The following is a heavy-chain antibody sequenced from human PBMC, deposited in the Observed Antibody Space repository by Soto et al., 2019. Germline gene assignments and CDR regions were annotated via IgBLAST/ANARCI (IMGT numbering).Heavy chain of an antibody. CDR2: INTSNDNK. V-gene: IGHV1-18*01. J-gene: IGHJ4*02. CDR1: GYTFTNYG. Sequence: ASVKVSCKASGYTFTNYGISWVRQAPGEGLEWVGWINTSNDNKLYAQKLQGRLALTTDTSTSTAYMDLTTLRSDDTAVYFCARDPGAASFDFWAQGTLVTVSS. CDR3: ARDPGAASFDF. D-gene: IGHD2-15*01.